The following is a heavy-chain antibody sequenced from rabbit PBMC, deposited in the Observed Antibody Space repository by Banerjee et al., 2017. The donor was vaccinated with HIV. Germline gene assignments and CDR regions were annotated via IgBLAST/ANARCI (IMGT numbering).Heavy chain of an antibody. J-gene: IGHJ4*01. CDR2: INTSSGNT. V-gene: IGHV1S45*01. CDR3: ARDLAGVIGGNFNF. D-gene: IGHD4-1*01. Sequence: QQQLEESGGGLVKPEGSLTLSCTASGFSFSNKYVMCWVRQAPGKGLEWIACINTSSGNTVYASWAKGRFTISRTSSSTVALQMTSLTAAYTATYFCARDLAGVIGGNFNFWGPGTLVTVS. CDR1: GFSFSNKYV.